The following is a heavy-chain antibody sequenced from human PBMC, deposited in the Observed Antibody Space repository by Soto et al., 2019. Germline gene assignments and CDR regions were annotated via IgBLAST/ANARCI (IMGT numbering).Heavy chain of an antibody. CDR3: EKEKDFDFHWASDSYKYQS. Sequence: VVSLILSCSSSGVTFRTYAITGVRQAPGNGLEWVSAISVSDGTFYANYVKGRFTISRDNSRSTVYLQMQSLRAEDSAISYCEKEKDFDFHWASDSYKYQSWGRGNLVNVSS. CDR1: GVTFRTYA. CDR2: ISVSDGT. V-gene: IGHV3-23*01. D-gene: IGHD3-16*01. J-gene: IGHJ4*02.